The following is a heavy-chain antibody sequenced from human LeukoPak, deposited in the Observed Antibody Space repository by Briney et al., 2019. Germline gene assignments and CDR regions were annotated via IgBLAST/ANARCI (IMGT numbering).Heavy chain of an antibody. Sequence: SETLSLTCTVSGDSISGYYWSWIRQPPGKGLEWLGYSYYNGRTNYNHSLKSRVTISEGTSKNQFSLKLSPVTAADTAVYYCARVLANYYYGIDVWGQGTTVTVSS. V-gene: IGHV4-59*01. CDR3: ARVLANYYYGIDV. CDR1: GDSISGYY. CDR2: SYYNGRT. J-gene: IGHJ6*02. D-gene: IGHD3-3*01.